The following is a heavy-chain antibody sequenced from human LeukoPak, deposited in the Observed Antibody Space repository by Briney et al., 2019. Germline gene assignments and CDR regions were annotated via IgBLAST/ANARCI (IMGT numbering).Heavy chain of an antibody. D-gene: IGHD2-2*01. Sequence: ASVKASCKASGYTFTSYGISWVRQAPGQGLEWMGWISAYNGNTNYAQKLQGRVTMTTDTSTSTAYMELRSLRSDDTAVYYCARGSLGVVVPAAIDYWGQGTLVTVSS. V-gene: IGHV1-18*01. J-gene: IGHJ4*02. CDR3: ARGSLGVVVPAAIDY. CDR2: ISAYNGNT. CDR1: GYTFTSYG.